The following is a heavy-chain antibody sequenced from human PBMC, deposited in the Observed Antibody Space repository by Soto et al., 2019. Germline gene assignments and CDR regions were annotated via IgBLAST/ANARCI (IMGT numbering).Heavy chain of an antibody. CDR2: ISGPSIYI. CDR1: GFTFSGYS. V-gene: IGHV3-21*01. D-gene: IGHD2-8*01. J-gene: IGHJ6*02. CDR3: ARGFRNGFNV. Sequence: EVQLVESGGGLVKPGGSLRLSCVASGFTFSGYSINWVRQAPGKGLEWVSYISGPSIYIYYADSVKGPFTISSDNAKSAVYLQMNSLRAEDTAVYYCARGFRNGFNVWGQGTTVSVSS.